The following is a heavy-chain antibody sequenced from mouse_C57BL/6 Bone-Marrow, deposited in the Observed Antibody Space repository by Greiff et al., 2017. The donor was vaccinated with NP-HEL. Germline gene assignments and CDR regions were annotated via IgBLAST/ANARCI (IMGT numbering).Heavy chain of an antibody. Sequence: VQLQQPGAELAKPGASVKLSCKASGYTFTSYWMHWVKQRPGQGLEWIGYINPSSGYTKYNQKFKEKATLTADKSSSTAYMQLSSLTYADSAAYYSARSCYKGGYYDDWGQGTTLTVSS. D-gene: IGHD1-3*01. CDR2: INPSSGYT. CDR3: ARSCYKGGYYDD. CDR1: GYTFTSYW. V-gene: IGHV1-7*01. J-gene: IGHJ2*01.